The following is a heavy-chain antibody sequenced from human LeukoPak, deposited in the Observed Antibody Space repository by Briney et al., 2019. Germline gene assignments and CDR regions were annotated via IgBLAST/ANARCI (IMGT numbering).Heavy chain of an antibody. J-gene: IGHJ3*02. V-gene: IGHV3-33*08. D-gene: IGHD3-16*01. CDR3: ARVGDMEAFDI. CDR1: GFTFSNYG. CDR2: MWYDGRNK. Sequence: GRSLRLSCAASGFTFSNYGIHWVRQAPGKGLEWVTLMWYDGRNKYYADSVKGRFTISRDNSKNTVYLQMNSLRGEDTAVYYCARVGDMEAFDIWGQGTRVTVSS.